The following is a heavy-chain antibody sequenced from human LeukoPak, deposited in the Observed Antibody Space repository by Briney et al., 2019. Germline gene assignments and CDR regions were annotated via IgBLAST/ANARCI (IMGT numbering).Heavy chain of an antibody. Sequence: PSETLSLTCTVSGGSISSSRDYWAWIRQPPGKGLEWIANIYYSGSTYYNPSLKSRVTISVDTSKNQFSLKLSSVTAADTAVYYCARVGPTVRGVIIKRRNNWFDPWGQGTLVTVSS. D-gene: IGHD3-10*01. CDR1: GGSISSSRDY. V-gene: IGHV4-39*07. CDR3: ARVGPTVRGVIIKRRNNWFDP. J-gene: IGHJ5*02. CDR2: IYYSGST.